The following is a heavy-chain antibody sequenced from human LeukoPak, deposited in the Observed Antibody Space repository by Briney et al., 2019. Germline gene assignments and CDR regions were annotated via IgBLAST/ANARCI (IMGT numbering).Heavy chain of an antibody. CDR2: IKQEGSEK. D-gene: IGHD2-15*01. V-gene: IGHV3-7*03. J-gene: IGHJ4*02. CDR1: GFTFSSHW. CDR3: AREGGNRGGFDY. Sequence: GGSLRLSCTASGFTFSSHWMSWVRQAPGKGLEWVANIKQEGSEKYYVDSVKGRFTISRDDAKSSLYLKMNRLRAEDTAVYYCAREGGNRGGFDYWGQGTLVTVSS.